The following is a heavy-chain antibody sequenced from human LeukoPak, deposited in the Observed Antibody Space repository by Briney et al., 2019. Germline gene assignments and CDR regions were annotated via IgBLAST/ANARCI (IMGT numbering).Heavy chain of an antibody. CDR1: GFSFSTYD. V-gene: IGHV3-13*01. CDR2: IGSGGDT. Sequence: PGGSLRLSWAGSGFSFSTYDMLWVRQAPGKGLEWVSAIGSGGDTYYAGSVKGRFTISRESANNSFYLQMNSLNAGDTAVYFCARAVAGTDEIDSWGQGTLVTVSS. J-gene: IGHJ4*02. CDR3: ARAVAGTDEIDS. D-gene: IGHD6-19*01.